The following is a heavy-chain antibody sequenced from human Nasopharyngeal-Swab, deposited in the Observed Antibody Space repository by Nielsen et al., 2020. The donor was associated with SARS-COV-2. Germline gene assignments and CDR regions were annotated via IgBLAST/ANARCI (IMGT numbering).Heavy chain of an antibody. V-gene: IGHV4-34*01. CDR2: INHSGST. D-gene: IGHD3-16*01. CDR3: ARGESYDYVWEK. CDR1: GGSFSGYY. J-gene: IGHJ4*02. Sequence: SETLSLTCAVYGGSFSGYYWSWIRQHPGKGLEWIGEINHSGSTNYNPSLKSRVTISVDTSKNQFSLKLSSVTAADTAVYYCARGESYDYVWEKWGQGTLVTVSS.